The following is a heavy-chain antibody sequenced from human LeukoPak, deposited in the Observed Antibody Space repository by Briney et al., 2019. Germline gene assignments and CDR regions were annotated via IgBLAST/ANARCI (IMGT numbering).Heavy chain of an antibody. J-gene: IGHJ4*02. D-gene: IGHD6-13*01. CDR2: IYYSGST. CDR3: ARVHRYSSSWYLYYFDY. CDR1: GGSISSSSYY. V-gene: IGHV4-39*07. Sequence: PSETLSLTCTVSGGSISSSSYYWGWIRQPPGKGLEWIGSIYYSGSTYYNPSLKSRVTISVDTSKNQFSLKLSSVTAADTAVYYCARVHRYSSSWYLYYFDYWGQGTLVTVSS.